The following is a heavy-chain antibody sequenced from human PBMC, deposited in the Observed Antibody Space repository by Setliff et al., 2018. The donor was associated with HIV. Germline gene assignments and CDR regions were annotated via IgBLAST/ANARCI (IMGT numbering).Heavy chain of an antibody. CDR2: IYYSGST. J-gene: IGHJ4*02. CDR3: ARQPLYNDYDWRSYYFDY. Sequence: SETLSLTCTVSGGSINSYYWSWIRQPPGKGLEWIGYIYYSGSTNYNPSLKSRVTISVDTSKNQFSLRLTSVTAADTAVYYCARQPLYNDYDWRSYYFDYWGQGSLVTVSS. CDR1: GGSINSYY. D-gene: IGHD5-12*01. V-gene: IGHV4-59*08.